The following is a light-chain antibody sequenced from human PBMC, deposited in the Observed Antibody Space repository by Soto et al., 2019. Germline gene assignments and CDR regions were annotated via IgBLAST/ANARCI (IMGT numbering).Light chain of an antibody. CDR3: AAWDDSMWGHSV. CDR1: SYNIETNY. CDR2: SNN. J-gene: IGLJ1*01. V-gene: IGLV1-47*02. Sequence: MLTQPPPASATPGQIATSSCSGSSYNIETNYVYWYQQLPGTAAKLLSYSNNQRASRLPDRIHASKSGLSATLAISRQRSGDEADYYCAAWDDSMWGHSVFGTGIKVTAL.